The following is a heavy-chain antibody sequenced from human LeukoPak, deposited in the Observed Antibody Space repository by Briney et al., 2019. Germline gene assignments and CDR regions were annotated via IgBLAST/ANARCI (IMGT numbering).Heavy chain of an antibody. V-gene: IGHV4-39*01. CDR2: IYYSGST. J-gene: IGHJ4*02. CDR3: AAPLSLEDY. CDR1: GGSISSSSYY. Sequence: PSGTLSLTCTVSGGSISSSSYYWGWIRQPPGKGLEWIGSIYYSGSTYYNPSLKSRVTISVDTSKNQFSLKLSSVTAADTAVYYCAAPLSLEDYWGQGTLVTVSS.